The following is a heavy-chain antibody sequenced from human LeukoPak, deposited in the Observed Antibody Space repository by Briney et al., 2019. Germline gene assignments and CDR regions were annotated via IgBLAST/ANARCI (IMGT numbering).Heavy chain of an antibody. CDR2: IYTSGST. CDR3: ARVGSRSSRGFGDFDL. J-gene: IGHJ2*01. Sequence: SETLSLTCSVSGGSISSYYGSWIRQPPGKGLEWIGYIYTSGSTNYNPSLKSRVTISVDTSKNQFSLKLSSVTAADTAVYYCARVGSRSSRGFGDFDLWGRGTLVTVSS. CDR1: GGSISSYY. V-gene: IGHV4-4*09. D-gene: IGHD3-10*01.